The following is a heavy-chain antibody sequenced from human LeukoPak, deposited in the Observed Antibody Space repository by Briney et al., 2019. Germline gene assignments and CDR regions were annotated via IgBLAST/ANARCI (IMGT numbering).Heavy chain of an antibody. J-gene: IGHJ4*02. CDR3: ARDLGGMATITLDH. CDR2: IIPIFCIA. Sequence: GCSVKDSCKASVGTFSRYAISWVRQAPGQGLEWMGRIIPIFCIANYAQKFKGRVTITVEKYRSTAYMDLSRLRAEDTAVYYCARDLGGMATITLDHWPQGTRVTVS. V-gene: IGHV1-69*04. D-gene: IGHD5-24*01. CDR1: VGTFSRYA.